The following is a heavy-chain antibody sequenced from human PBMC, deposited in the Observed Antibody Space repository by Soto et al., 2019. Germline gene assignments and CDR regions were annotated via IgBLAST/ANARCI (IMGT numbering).Heavy chain of an antibody. Sequence: QITLKESGPTLVKPTQTLTLTCTFSGFSLTTSGVGVGWIRQPPGKALEWLALIYWDDDKRYSPSLKSRPTIPKATSKNQVVLTMTDMDPAYTATYFCAHRTPTVTWWFDPWGQGTLVTVSS. V-gene: IGHV2-5*02. J-gene: IGHJ5*02. D-gene: IGHD4-17*01. CDR2: IYWDDDK. CDR1: GFSLTTSGVG. CDR3: AHRTPTVTWWFDP.